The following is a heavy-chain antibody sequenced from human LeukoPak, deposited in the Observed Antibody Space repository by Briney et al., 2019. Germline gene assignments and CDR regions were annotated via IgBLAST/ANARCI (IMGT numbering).Heavy chain of an antibody. CDR2: IYTSGST. Sequence: LETLSLTCTVSGGSISSYYWSWIRQPAGKGLEWIGRIYTSGSTNYNPSLKSRVIMSVDTSKNQFSLKLSSVTAADTAVYYCARIIYSAIDAFDIWGQGTMVTVSS. CDR3: ARIIYSAIDAFDI. CDR1: GGSISSYY. V-gene: IGHV4-4*07. J-gene: IGHJ3*02. D-gene: IGHD1-26*01.